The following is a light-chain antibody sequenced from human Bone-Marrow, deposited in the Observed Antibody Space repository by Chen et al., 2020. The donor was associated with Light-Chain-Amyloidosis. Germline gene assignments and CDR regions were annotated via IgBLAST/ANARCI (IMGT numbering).Light chain of an antibody. CDR1: DLPTKY. CDR3: QSADSSGTYEVI. V-gene: IGLV3-25*03. J-gene: IGLJ2*01. CDR2: RAT. Sequence: SYELTQPPSVSVSPGQTARITCSGDDLPTKYSYWYQQKPGQAPVLVIHRATERPSGVSERFSGSSSGTTATLTSSGVQAGDEADYHCQSADSSGTYEVIFGGGTKLTVL.